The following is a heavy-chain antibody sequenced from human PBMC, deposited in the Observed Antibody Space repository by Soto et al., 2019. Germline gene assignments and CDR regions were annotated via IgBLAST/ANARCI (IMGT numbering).Heavy chain of an antibody. V-gene: IGHV4-59*08. Sequence: SETLSLTCTVSGGSISSYYWSWIRQPPGKGLEWIGYIYYSGSTNYNPSLKSRVTISVDTSKNQFSLKLSSVTAADTAVYYCARHGYCSGGSCYSDYFDYWGQGTLVTVSS. CDR2: IYYSGST. CDR1: GGSISSYY. J-gene: IGHJ4*02. D-gene: IGHD2-15*01. CDR3: ARHGYCSGGSCYSDYFDY.